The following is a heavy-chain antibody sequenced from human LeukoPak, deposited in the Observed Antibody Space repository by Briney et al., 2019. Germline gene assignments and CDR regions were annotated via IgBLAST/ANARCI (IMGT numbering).Heavy chain of an antibody. D-gene: IGHD5-12*01. CDR3: ARNSGYVFDY. J-gene: IGHJ4*02. V-gene: IGHV3-66*02. Sequence: GGSLRLSCAVSGFTVSNNYMSWVRQAPGKGLEWVSVIYSSGSTYYADSVKGRFTISRDNSKNTLYLQMNSLKTEDTAVYYCARNSGYVFDYWGQGTLVTVSS. CDR2: IYSSGST. CDR1: GFTVSNNY.